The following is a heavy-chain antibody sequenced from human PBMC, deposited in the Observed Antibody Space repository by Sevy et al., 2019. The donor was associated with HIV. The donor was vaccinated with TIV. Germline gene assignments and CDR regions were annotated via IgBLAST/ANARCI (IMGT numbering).Heavy chain of an antibody. D-gene: IGHD2-8*01. V-gene: IGHV6-1*01. J-gene: IGHJ6*02. CDR3: ARRKDNAMDV. CDR2: TYYRSMWYY. Sequence: QSQTLSLTCAISGDSVSSNNAAWNWIRQSPSRGLEWLGWTYYRSMWYYDYAGSVKSRISINPDTSKNQFSLQLNSVTPEDTAVYYCARRKDNAMDVWGQGTTVTVSS. CDR1: GDSVSSNNAA.